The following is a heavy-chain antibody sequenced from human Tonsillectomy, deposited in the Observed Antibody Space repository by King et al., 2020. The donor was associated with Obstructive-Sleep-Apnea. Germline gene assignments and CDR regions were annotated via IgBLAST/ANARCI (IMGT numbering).Heavy chain of an antibody. CDR3: ARMDLEAFDY. CDR1: GFTFSSHA. Sequence: VQLVESGGGVVQPGTSLRLSCTASGFTFSSHAMHWVRQAPGKGLEWVAVISYDGSIKFYADSVKGRFTISRDNSKNTVYLQMNNLRGDDTAIYYCARMDLEAFDYWGQGTLVTVSS. CDR2: ISYDGSIK. V-gene: IGHV3-30*04. D-gene: IGHD5-12*01. J-gene: IGHJ4*02.